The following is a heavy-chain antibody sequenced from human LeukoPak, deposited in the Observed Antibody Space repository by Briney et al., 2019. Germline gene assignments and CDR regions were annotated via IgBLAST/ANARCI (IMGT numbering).Heavy chain of an antibody. V-gene: IGHV3-21*01. J-gene: IGHJ1*01. CDR1: GFTFSTYS. Sequence: PGGSLRPSCAASGFTFSTYSMNWVRQAPGKGLEWVSSISSSGSYIYYADSVKGRFTISRDNAKNSLYLQMNSLRAEDTAVYYCTSYPAEYFQHGGQGTLVTVSS. CDR3: TSYPAEYFQH. CDR2: ISSSGSYI.